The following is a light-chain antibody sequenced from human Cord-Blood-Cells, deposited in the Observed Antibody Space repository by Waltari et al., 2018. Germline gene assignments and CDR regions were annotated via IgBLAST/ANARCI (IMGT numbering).Light chain of an antibody. V-gene: IGLV3-1*01. Sequence: SYQLPQPPSVSVSPGQTATITCSGVKVGDKYACWYQQKPGQSAVLVIYQDSKRPSGIPERFSGSNSGNTATLTISGTQAMDEADYYCQAWDSSTAVFGGGTKLTVL. CDR3: QAWDSSTAV. CDR2: QDS. J-gene: IGLJ2*01. CDR1: KVGDKY.